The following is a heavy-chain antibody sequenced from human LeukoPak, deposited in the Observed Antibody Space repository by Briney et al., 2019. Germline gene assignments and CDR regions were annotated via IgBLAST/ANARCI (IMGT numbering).Heavy chain of an antibody. V-gene: IGHV5-10-1*01. CDR1: GYSFTNYW. Sequence: GESLKISCKGSGYSFTNYWISWVRQMPEKGLEWMGRIDPSDSYTNYSPSFQGHVTISADKSISTAYLQWSSLKASDTAMYYCARPKGYCSSTSCYEGNDAFDIWGQGTMVTVSS. CDR2: IDPSDSYT. J-gene: IGHJ3*02. D-gene: IGHD2-2*01. CDR3: ARPKGYCSSTSCYEGNDAFDI.